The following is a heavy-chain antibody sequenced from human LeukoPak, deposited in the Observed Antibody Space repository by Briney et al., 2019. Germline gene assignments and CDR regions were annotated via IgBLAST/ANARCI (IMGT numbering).Heavy chain of an antibody. CDR3: ARDRGIVGTTGYYYMDV. Sequence: GGSLRLSCAASGFTFSSYWMSWIRQAPGKGLEWVSYIGSTIYYADSVKGRFTISRDSAKNSLYLQMNSLRAEDTAVYYCARDRGIVGTTGYYYMDVWGKGTTVTVSS. CDR1: GFTFSSYW. V-gene: IGHV3-11*04. CDR2: IGSTI. D-gene: IGHD1-26*01. J-gene: IGHJ6*03.